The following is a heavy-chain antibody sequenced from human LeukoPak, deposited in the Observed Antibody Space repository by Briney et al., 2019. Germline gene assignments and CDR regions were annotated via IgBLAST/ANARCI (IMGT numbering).Heavy chain of an antibody. CDR1: GGSISSGSYY. D-gene: IGHD2-15*01. Sequence: SETLSLTCTVSGGSISSGSYYWGWIRQPPGKGLEWIGNFCYTGSTYYNPSLKSRVTISVDTSMNQFSLKLSSVTAADTAVYYCARQAEPRSFDIWGQGAMVTVSS. J-gene: IGHJ3*02. V-gene: IGHV4-39*01. CDR2: FCYTGST. CDR3: ARQAEPRSFDI.